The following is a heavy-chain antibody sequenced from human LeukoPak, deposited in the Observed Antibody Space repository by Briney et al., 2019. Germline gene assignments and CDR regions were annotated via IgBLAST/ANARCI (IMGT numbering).Heavy chain of an antibody. V-gene: IGHV4-39*07. D-gene: IGHD6-6*01. Sequence: SETLSLTCTVSGGSISSGGYYWSWIRQPPGKGLEWIGEINHSGSTNYNPSLKSRVTISVDTSKNQFSLKLSSVTAADTAVYYCARTRIAARVYYYYGMDVWGQGTTVTVSS. CDR3: ARTRIAARVYYYYGMDV. J-gene: IGHJ6*02. CDR1: GGSISSGGYY. CDR2: INHSGST.